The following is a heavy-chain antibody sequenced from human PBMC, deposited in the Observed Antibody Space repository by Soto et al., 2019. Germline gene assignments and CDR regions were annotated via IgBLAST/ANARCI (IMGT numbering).Heavy chain of an antibody. CDR1: GFTFSSYS. J-gene: IGHJ6*02. Sequence: GGSLRLSCAASGFTFSSYSMNRVRQAPGKGLEWVSYISSSSSTIYYADSVKGRFTISRDNAKNSLYLQMNSLRDEDTAVYYCARVIASYYYYYGMDVWGQGTTVTVSS. V-gene: IGHV3-48*02. CDR3: ARVIASYYYYYGMDV. CDR2: ISSSSSTI.